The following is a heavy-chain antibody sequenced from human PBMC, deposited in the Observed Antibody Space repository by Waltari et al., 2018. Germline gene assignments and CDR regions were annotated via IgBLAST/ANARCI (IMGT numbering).Heavy chain of an antibody. D-gene: IGHD5-12*01. J-gene: IGHJ4*02. CDR2: IYTSVRA. V-gene: IGHV4-4*07. CDR1: GGSISNYY. Sequence: QEQLQESGPGLVKPSETLSLTCSVSGGSISNYYWSWIRKPAGKGLEWIWRIYTSVRANYIPSLKSRVTMSVDTSKNQFSLKLNSVTAADTAVYYCAREVRRDGFNYLDYWGQGTLVTVSS. CDR3: AREVRRDGFNYLDY.